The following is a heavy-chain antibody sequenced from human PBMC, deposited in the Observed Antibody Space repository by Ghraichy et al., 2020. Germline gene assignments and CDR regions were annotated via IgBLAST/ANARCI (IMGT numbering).Heavy chain of an antibody. V-gene: IGHV4-59*01. J-gene: IGHJ6*02. CDR2: IYYSGST. CDR1: GGSISSYY. Sequence: GSLRLSCTVSGGSISSYYWSWIRQPPGKGLEWIGYIYYSGSTNYNPSLKSRVTISVDTSKNQFSLKLSSVTAADTAVYYCASSGRDGYNLYYYGMDVWGQGTTVTVSS. CDR3: ASSGRDGYNLYYYGMDV. D-gene: IGHD5-24*01.